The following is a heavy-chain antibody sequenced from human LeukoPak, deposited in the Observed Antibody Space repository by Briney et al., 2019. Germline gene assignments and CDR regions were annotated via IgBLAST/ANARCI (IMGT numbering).Heavy chain of an antibody. D-gene: IGHD4-17*01. CDR2: ISSSGSTI. J-gene: IGHJ4*02. V-gene: IGHV3-11*04. CDR3: AGSYGDYIWQR. Sequence: GGSLRLSCAASGFTFSDYYMNWIRQAPGKGLEWVSYISSSGSTIYYADSVKGRFTISRDNAKNSLYLQMNSPRAEDTAVYYCAGSYGDYIWQRWGQGTLVTVSS. CDR1: GFTFSDYY.